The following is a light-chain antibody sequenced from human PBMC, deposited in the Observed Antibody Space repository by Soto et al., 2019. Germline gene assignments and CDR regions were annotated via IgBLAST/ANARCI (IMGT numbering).Light chain of an antibody. CDR1: GSNIGSNY. CDR2: ENT. J-gene: IGLJ2*01. CDR3: GTWDSGLTAGV. Sequence: QSVLTQPPSVSAAPGQNVTISCSGSGSNIGSNYVSWYQQFPGAAPKLLIYENTKRPSGVPDHFSASKSATSATLGITGLRTVDEAEYYCGTWDSGLTAGVFGGGTKLTVL. V-gene: IGLV1-51*02.